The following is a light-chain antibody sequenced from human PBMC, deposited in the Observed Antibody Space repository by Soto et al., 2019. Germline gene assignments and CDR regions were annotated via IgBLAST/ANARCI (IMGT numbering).Light chain of an antibody. J-gene: IGKJ1*01. CDR1: QSVRSS. CDR3: QQRTNWPWT. CDR2: DAS. Sequence: EIVLTQSPATLSLSPGQRATLSCRASQSVRSSLAWYQQKPGQAPRLLIYDASNRATGVPGRFSGSGSGTDFTLTISNLASEDFAVYYCQQRTNWPWTFGQGTKVEVK. V-gene: IGKV3-11*01.